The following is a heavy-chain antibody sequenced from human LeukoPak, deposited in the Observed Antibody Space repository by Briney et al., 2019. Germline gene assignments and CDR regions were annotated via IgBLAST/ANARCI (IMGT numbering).Heavy chain of an antibody. V-gene: IGHV3-30*04. CDR2: ISYDGSNK. CDR1: GFTFSSYA. D-gene: IGHD3-9*01. CDR3: ARDYYDILTGYAHYYYYYMDV. Sequence: GGSLRLSCAASGFTFSSYAMHWVRQAPGKGLEWVAVISYDGSNKYYADSVKGRFTISRDNSKNTLYLQMNSLRAEDTAVYYCARDYYDILTGYAHYYYYYMDVWGKGTTVTVSS. J-gene: IGHJ6*03.